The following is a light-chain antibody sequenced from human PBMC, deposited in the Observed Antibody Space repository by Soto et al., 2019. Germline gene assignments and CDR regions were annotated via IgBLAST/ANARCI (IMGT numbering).Light chain of an antibody. V-gene: IGKV4-1*01. CDR2: WAS. J-gene: IGKJ1*01. Sequence: DIVMTQSPDSLAVSLGERATINCRSSQSLLYSSNNENYLAWYQQKPGQPPKLLIYWASTRESGVPDRFSGSGSGTDFPLTISSLQAEDVAVYYCQQYYSTPWTFGQGTKVEIK. CDR3: QQYYSTPWT. CDR1: QSLLYSSNNENY.